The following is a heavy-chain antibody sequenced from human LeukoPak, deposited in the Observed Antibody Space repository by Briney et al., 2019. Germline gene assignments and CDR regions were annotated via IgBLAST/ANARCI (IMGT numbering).Heavy chain of an antibody. CDR3: AREGSIVGATPYFQH. V-gene: IGHV4-59*01. Sequence: SETLSLTCAVYGGSFSGYYWSWIRQPPGKGLEWIGYIYYSGSANYNPSLKSRVTISVDTSKNQFSLKLSSVTAADTAVYYCAREGSIVGATPYFQHWGQGTLVTVSS. J-gene: IGHJ1*01. D-gene: IGHD1-26*01. CDR2: IYYSGSA. CDR1: GGSFSGYY.